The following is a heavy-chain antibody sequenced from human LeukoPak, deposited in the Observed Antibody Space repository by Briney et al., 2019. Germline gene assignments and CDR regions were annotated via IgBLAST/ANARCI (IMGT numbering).Heavy chain of an antibody. CDR1: GFNFSIHW. V-gene: IGHV3-7*03. CDR3: AKVGRATTITHFDY. J-gene: IGHJ4*02. D-gene: IGHD5-12*01. Sequence: GGSLRLSCAASGFNFSIHWMTWVRQAPGKGLEWVANIQDDGSEKNYVGSVKGRFIISRDNSKNTLYLQMNSLRAEDTAVYYCAKVGRATTITHFDYWGQGTLVTVSS. CDR2: IQDDGSEK.